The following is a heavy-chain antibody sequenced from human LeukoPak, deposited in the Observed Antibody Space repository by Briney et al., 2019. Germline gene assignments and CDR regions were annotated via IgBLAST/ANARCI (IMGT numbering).Heavy chain of an antibody. V-gene: IGHV3-48*03. CDR1: GFTFSSYE. CDR3: AREASGMAVAGFDS. J-gene: IGHJ4*02. Sequence: GGSLRLSCAASGFTFSSYEMNWVRQAPGKGLEWVSYISSSSNTIYYADSVKDRFTISRDNAKNSLYLQMNSLRAEDTAVYYCAREASGMAVAGFDSGGQGPLVTVSS. CDR2: ISSSSNTI. D-gene: IGHD6-19*01.